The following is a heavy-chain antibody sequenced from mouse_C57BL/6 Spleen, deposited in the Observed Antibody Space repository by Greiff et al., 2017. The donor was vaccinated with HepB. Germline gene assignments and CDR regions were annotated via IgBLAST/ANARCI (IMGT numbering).Heavy chain of an antibody. D-gene: IGHD3-2*02. CDR1: GYTFTDYN. J-gene: IGHJ4*01. V-gene: IGHV1-18*01. CDR2: INPNNGGT. CDR3: ARWGAAQALYAMDY. Sequence: VQLQQSGPELVKPGASVKIPCKASGYTFTDYNMDWVKQSHGKSLEWIGDINPNNGGTIYNQKFKGKATLTVDKSSSTAYMELRSLTSEDTAVYYSARWGAAQALYAMDYWGQGTSVTVSS.